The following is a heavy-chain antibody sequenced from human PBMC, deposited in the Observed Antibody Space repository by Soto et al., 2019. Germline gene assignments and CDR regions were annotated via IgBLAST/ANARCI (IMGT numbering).Heavy chain of an antibody. D-gene: IGHD6-13*01. CDR1: GYTFTGYY. J-gene: IGHJ4*02. CDR2: INPNSGGT. Sequence: ASVKVSCKASGYTFTGYYMHWVRQAPGQGLEWMGWINPNSGGTNYAQKFQDRVTMTRDTSISTAYMELSRLRSDDTAVYYCARVAAPSEIGVDYWGQGTLVTVSS. V-gene: IGHV1-2*02. CDR3: ARVAAPSEIGVDY.